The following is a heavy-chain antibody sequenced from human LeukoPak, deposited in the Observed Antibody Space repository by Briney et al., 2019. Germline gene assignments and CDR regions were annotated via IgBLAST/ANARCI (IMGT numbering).Heavy chain of an antibody. J-gene: IGHJ2*01. CDR1: GVSIISGTHY. D-gene: IGHD1-26*01. Sequence: SETLSLTCTVSGVSIISGTHYWGWIRQPPGKGLESIGNIYYTGSTFYNPSLKSRVTISVDTSKNQFSLKLNSVTAADTAVYYCARLGGTYLSYWFFDLWGRGTLVTVSS. CDR2: IYYTGST. V-gene: IGHV4-39*01. CDR3: ARLGGTYLSYWFFDL.